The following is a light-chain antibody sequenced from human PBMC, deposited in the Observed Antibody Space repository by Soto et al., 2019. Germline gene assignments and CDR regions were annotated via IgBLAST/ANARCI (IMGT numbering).Light chain of an antibody. Sequence: EIVLTQSPATLSLSPGERATLSCRASQSVSTYLGWYQQKPGQAPRLLIYDASNRATGIPGRFSGSGSGTDFTLTISSLEPEDFAVYYCQHRRNWPWTFGQGTEVEVK. CDR1: QSVSTY. V-gene: IGKV3-11*01. CDR2: DAS. CDR3: QHRRNWPWT. J-gene: IGKJ1*01.